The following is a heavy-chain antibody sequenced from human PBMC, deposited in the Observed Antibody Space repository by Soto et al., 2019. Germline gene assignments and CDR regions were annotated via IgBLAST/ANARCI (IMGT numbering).Heavy chain of an antibody. V-gene: IGHV4-30-4*01. D-gene: IGHD2-21*01. J-gene: IGHJ4*02. CDR2: SYYSRNT. CDR1: GGTAWSYDV. CDR3: AREGGQSSDCIYCFDS. Sequence: LWITSTVCGGTAWSYDVCGSIRKTPGKRLLWTGLSYYSRNTHYNASLKSRLAISIDTSKNQFSLKLSSVTAEDTAVYFCAREGGQSSDCIYCFDSWGQGSLVTGSS.